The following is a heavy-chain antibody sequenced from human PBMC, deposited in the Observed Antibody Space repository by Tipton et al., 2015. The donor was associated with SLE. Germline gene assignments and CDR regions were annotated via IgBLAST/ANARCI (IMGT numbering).Heavy chain of an antibody. D-gene: IGHD2-21*01. Sequence: TLSLTCTVSGDSISSAYWSWIRQPPGKGLEWIGYIYYSGSTNYNPSLKSRVTISVDTSKNQFSLKLSSVTAADTAVYYCASPYCGPNCYGFEYWGQGIRVTVSS. CDR1: GDSISSAY. CDR3: ASPYCGPNCYGFEY. V-gene: IGHV4-59*01. J-gene: IGHJ4*02. CDR2: IYYSGST.